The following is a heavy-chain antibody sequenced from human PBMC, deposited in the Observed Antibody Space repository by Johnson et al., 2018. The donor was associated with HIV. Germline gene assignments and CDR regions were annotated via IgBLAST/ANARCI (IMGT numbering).Heavy chain of an antibody. V-gene: IGHV3-30*18. CDR3: AKEDCSAIVCSDDGFHL. Sequence: QVQLVESGGGLVQPGGSLKLSCAASGFTLSAYWMHWVRQAPGKGLEWVAVVSYDGSERYYADSVKGRFTITRDNAKNSLYLQMKSLRPEDTAVYFWAKEDCSAIVCSDDGFHLWGQGTMVTVSS. CDR1: GFTLSAYW. D-gene: IGHD2-15*01. J-gene: IGHJ3*01. CDR2: VSYDGSER.